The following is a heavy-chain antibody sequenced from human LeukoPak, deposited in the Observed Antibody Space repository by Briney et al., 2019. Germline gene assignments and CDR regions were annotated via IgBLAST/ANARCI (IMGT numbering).Heavy chain of an antibody. CDR3: VIVRGYFDSSGSDY. Sequence: GGSLRLSCAASGFTFSSYAMHWVRQAPGKGLEYVSAISSNGGSTYYANSVKGRFTISRDNSKNTLYLQMSSLRAEDTAVYYCVIVRGYFDSSGSDYWGQGTLVTVSS. CDR1: GFTFSSYA. J-gene: IGHJ4*02. CDR2: ISSNGGST. V-gene: IGHV3-64*01. D-gene: IGHD3-9*01.